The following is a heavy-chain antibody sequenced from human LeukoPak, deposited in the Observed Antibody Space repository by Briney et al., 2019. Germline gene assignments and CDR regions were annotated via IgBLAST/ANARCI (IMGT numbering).Heavy chain of an antibody. D-gene: IGHD6-13*01. CDR2: IHYSGRT. V-gene: IGHV4-59*01. CDR1: AGSISPDY. CDR3: ARGRQLWYSSSWPLVDY. J-gene: IGHJ4*02. Sequence: SETLSLTCTVSAGSISPDYWSWIRQPPGKGLQWIGYIHYSGRTDYNPSLQSRVTMSVDTSKNHFSLNLSSVTAADTAVYYCARGRQLWYSSSWPLVDYWGQGTLVTVSS.